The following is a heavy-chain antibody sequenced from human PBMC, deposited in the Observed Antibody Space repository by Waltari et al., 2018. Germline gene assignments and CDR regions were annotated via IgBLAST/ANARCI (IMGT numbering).Heavy chain of an antibody. D-gene: IGHD1-1*01. V-gene: IGHV3-72*01. Sequence: EVQLVESGGGLVQPGGSLRLSCVASGFTFSNYYMHWVRQVQGKGLEWVALVTTKGNSYSTGYAAAVRGRFTISRDDSKNTVYLQMSSPKTEDTAVYYCARLEYRDSNDLWGQGVLVTVSS. CDR2: VTTKGNSYST. CDR3: ARLEYRDSNDL. CDR1: GFTFSNYY. J-gene: IGHJ5*02.